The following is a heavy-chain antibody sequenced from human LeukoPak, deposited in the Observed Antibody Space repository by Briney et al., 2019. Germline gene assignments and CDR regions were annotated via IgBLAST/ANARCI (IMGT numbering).Heavy chain of an antibody. Sequence: GGSLRLSCAASGFTVSSNYMSWVRQALGKGLEWVSVIYSGGSTYYADSVKGRFTTSRDNSKNTLYLQMNSLRAEDTAVYYCARDSSGYYYFDYWGQGTLVTVSS. V-gene: IGHV3-66*02. CDR3: ARDSSGYYYFDY. CDR1: GFTVSSNY. J-gene: IGHJ4*02. CDR2: IYSGGST. D-gene: IGHD3-22*01.